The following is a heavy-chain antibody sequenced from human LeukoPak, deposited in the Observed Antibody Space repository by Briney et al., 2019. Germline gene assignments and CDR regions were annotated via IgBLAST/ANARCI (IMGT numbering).Heavy chain of an antibody. CDR2: INPSGGSR. CDR1: GYTFTSYY. D-gene: IGHD3-16*01. Sequence: GASVKVSCKASGYTFTSYYMHWVRQAPGQGLEWMGIINPSGGSRSYAQKFQGRVTMTRDMSTSTVYMELSSLRSEDTAVYYCARVRSYDYVWGSYFDYWGQGTLVTVSS. J-gene: IGHJ4*02. V-gene: IGHV1-46*01. CDR3: ARVRSYDYVWGSYFDY.